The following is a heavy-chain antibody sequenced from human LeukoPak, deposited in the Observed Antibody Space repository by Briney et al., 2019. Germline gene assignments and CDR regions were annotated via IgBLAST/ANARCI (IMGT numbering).Heavy chain of an antibody. CDR3: AREFAP. CDR2: IYTSGST. J-gene: IGHJ5*02. V-gene: IGHV4-61*02. Sequence: SETLSLTCTVSGGSISSGSLYWTWIRQPAGRGLEWIGLIYTSGSTNYSPSLRSRVTISLDTSKNQFSLKLTSVTAADTAVYYCAREFAPWGQGTLVTVSS. CDR1: GGSISSGSLY.